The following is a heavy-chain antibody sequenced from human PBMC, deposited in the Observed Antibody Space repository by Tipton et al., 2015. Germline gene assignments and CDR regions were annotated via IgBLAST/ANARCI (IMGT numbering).Heavy chain of an antibody. J-gene: IGHJ6*02. CDR2: IYSSGSA. Sequence: TLSLTCTVSGGSISGYYWNWIRQPPGKGLEWIGYIYSSGSANYNPSLKSRVTISVDTSKNQFSLKLSSVTAADTAVYYCARDVDDYGGNSGPREYYGKDVWGQGTTVTVSS. D-gene: IGHD4-23*01. CDR3: ARDVDDYGGNSGPREYYGKDV. CDR1: GGSISGYY. V-gene: IGHV4-59*01.